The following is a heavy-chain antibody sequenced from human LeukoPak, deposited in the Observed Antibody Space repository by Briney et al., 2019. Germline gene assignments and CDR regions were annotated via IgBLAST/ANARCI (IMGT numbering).Heavy chain of an antibody. Sequence: SSQTLSLTCTVSGGSISSGGHYWTWIRQNPGKGLEWIGYINYSGNTYYNPSLKSRVTISVDTSKNQFSPKLSSVTAADTAVYYCARNELISSNYYYYGMDVWGQGTTVTVSS. J-gene: IGHJ6*02. CDR2: INYSGNT. CDR3: ARNELISSNYYYYGMDV. CDR1: GGSISSGGHY. V-gene: IGHV4-31*03.